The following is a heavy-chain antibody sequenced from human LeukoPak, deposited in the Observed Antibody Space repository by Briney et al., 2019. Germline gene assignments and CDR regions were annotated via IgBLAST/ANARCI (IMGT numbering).Heavy chain of an antibody. CDR2: INHSGST. Sequence: SETLSLTCAVYGGSFSGYYWSWLRQPPGKGLEWIGEINHSGSTNYNPSLKSRVTISVDTSKNQFSLKLSSVTAADTAVYYCARGLKALNYGDYPHRLYYYYYGMDVWGQGTTVTVSS. D-gene: IGHD4-17*01. CDR1: GGSFSGYY. CDR3: ARGLKALNYGDYPHRLYYYYYGMDV. V-gene: IGHV4-34*01. J-gene: IGHJ6*02.